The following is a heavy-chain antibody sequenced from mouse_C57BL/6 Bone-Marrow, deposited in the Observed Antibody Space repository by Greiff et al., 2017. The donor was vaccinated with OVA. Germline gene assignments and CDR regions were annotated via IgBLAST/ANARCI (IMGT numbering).Heavy chain of an antibody. CDR3: ARVGGRGNWYFDV. CDR1: GYAFSSSW. V-gene: IGHV1-82*01. J-gene: IGHJ1*03. CDR2: IYPGDGDT. Sequence: VQLQQSGPELVKPGASVKISCKASGYAFSSSWMNWVKQRPGKGLEWIGRIYPGDGDTNYNGKFKGKATLTADKSSSTAYMQLSSLTSEDSAVYFCARVGGRGNWYFDVWGTGTTVTVSS. D-gene: IGHD1-1*02.